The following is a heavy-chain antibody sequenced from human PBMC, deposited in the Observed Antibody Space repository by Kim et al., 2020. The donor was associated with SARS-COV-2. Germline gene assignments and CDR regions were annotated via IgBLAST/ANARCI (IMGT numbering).Heavy chain of an antibody. CDR3: AKDITPILDSDYLSWFDP. D-gene: IGHD4-4*01. CDR2: ISWNSGST. J-gene: IGHJ5*02. Sequence: GGSLRLSCAASGFTFDDYAMHWVRQAPGKGLEWVSGISWNSGSTGYADSVKGRFTISRDNAKNSLYLQMNSLRAEDTALYYCAKDITPILDSDYLSWFDPWGQGTLVTVSS. CDR1: GFTFDDYA. V-gene: IGHV3-9*01.